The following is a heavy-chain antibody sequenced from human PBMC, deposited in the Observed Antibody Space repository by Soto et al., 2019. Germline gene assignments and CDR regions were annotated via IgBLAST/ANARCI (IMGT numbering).Heavy chain of an antibody. Sequence: GESLKISCKGSGYSFTSYWISCVRQMPGKGLEWMGRIDPSDSYTNYSPSFQGHVTISADKSISTAYPQWSSLKASDTAMYYSARRYDFWSGYHYYGLDVWGQETTVTVSS. J-gene: IGHJ6*02. V-gene: IGHV5-10-1*01. CDR1: GYSFTSYW. CDR3: ARRYDFWSGYHYYGLDV. CDR2: IDPSDSYT. D-gene: IGHD3-3*01.